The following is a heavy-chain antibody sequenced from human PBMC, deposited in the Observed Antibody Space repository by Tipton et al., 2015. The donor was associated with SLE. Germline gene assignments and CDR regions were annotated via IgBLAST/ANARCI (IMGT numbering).Heavy chain of an antibody. J-gene: IGHJ4*02. V-gene: IGHV4-38-2*01. CDR2: IYHSGNT. CDR1: GYSISSGYY. CDR3: ARHDYDSNGYYQHYFDY. Sequence: TLSLTCAVSGYSISSGYYWGWIRQPPGKGLEWIGSIYHSGNTYYNPSLKSRVIMSIDTSRNEVFLRLSSVTAADTAVYYCARHDYDSNGYYQHYFDYWGQGTLVTVSS. D-gene: IGHD3-22*01.